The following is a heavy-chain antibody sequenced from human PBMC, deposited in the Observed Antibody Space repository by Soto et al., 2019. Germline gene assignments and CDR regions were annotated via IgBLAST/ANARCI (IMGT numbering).Heavy chain of an antibody. CDR1: GFTFSTYW. Sequence: EVQLVESGGGLVQPGGSLRLPCAASGFTFSTYWMTWVRQPPGKGLEWVASINQDGRERYYVDSVSGRFTISSDNAKESLYLQMNSLSAEDTGVYYCVCGGNFFVYWGQGTLVTVSP. CDR2: INQDGRER. J-gene: IGHJ4*02. D-gene: IGHD2-21*01. CDR3: VCGGNFFVY. V-gene: IGHV3-7*01.